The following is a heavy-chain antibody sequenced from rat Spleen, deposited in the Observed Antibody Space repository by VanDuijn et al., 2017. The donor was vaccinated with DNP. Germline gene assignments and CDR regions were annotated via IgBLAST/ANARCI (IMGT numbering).Heavy chain of an antibody. D-gene: IGHD1-12*03. CDR1: EFTFSNSD. J-gene: IGHJ3*01. V-gene: IGHV5-25*01. Sequence: EVQLVESGGGLVQPGRSMKLSCAASEFTFSNSDMAWVRQAPTKGLEWVASISTSGGDTYYRDSVKGRFTISRDNTKSTLYLQMDSLKSEDTATYYCTKGGFYDGYYHVGFSYWGQGTLVTVSS. CDR3: TKGGFYDGYYHVGFSY. CDR2: ISTSGGDT.